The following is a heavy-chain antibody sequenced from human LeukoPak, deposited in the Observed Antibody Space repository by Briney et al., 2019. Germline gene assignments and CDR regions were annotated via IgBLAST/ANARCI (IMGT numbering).Heavy chain of an antibody. CDR2: IYYSGST. CDR1: GGSISSGSYY. V-gene: IGHV4-61*01. CDR3: ARDEYGGPFDY. D-gene: IGHD4/OR15-4a*01. J-gene: IGHJ4*02. Sequence: PSETLSLTCTVSGGSISSGSYYWNWIRQPPGKGLEWIGYIYYSGSTKYNPSLNSRVTISVDTSKNQFSLNLKSVTAADTAVCCCARDEYGGPFDYWGQGTLVTVSS.